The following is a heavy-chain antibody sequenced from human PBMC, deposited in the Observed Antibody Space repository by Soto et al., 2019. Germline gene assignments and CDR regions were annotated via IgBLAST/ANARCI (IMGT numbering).Heavy chain of an antibody. CDR1: GGTFSTYT. J-gene: IGHJ5*02. CDR3: AGDPDSHYNDSHASSYP. CDR2: TIPIFGII. Sequence: QVQLVQSGAEVKKPGSSVKVSCKASGGTFSTYTITWVRQAPGQGLEWMGRTIPIFGIINYAKKCQARDTISADKFTGTAYMELTGLRSDDTAVYYCAGDPDSHYNDSHASSYPWGQGTLVTVSS. V-gene: IGHV1-69*08. D-gene: IGHD4-4*01.